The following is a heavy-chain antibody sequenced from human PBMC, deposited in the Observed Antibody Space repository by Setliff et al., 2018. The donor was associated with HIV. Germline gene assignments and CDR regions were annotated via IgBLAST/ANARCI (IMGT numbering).Heavy chain of an antibody. J-gene: IGHJ3*02. D-gene: IGHD2-8*01. CDR2: IYYAGST. V-gene: IGHV4-39*01. CDR3: ARHKRYCTDGICLSSIDHAFDI. Sequence: SETLSLTCIVSGGSIRSSSYYWGWIRQPPGKGLEWIGTIYYAGSTNYNPSLKSRVTISVDSSKDQLSLEVNSVTAADTAVYCCARHKRYCTDGICLSSIDHAFDIWGQGTMVTVSS. CDR1: GGSIRSSSYY.